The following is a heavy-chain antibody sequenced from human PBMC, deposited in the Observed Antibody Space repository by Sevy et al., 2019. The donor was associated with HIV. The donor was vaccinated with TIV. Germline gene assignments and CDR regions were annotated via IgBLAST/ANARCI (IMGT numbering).Heavy chain of an antibody. CDR3: ATTTDYYDSSGYPFDY. J-gene: IGHJ4*02. CDR1: GYTLSQLS. CDR2: FDPEDGRK. V-gene: IGHV1-24*01. Sequence: ASVKVSCKVSGYTLSQLSMHWVRQAPGKGLEWVGTFDPEDGRKIYAQKFQGRVTMTEDTSTDTAYMELNSLNSEDTAVYYCATTTDYYDSSGYPFDYWGQGTQVTVSS. D-gene: IGHD3-22*01.